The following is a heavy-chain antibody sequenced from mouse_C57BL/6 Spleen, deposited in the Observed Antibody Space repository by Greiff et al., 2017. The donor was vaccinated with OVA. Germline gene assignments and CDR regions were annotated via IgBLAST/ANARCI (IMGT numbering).Heavy chain of an antibody. CDR3: ARSPGRPDV. J-gene: IGHJ1*03. Sequence: EVKLMESGGGLVQPGGSLSLSCAASGFTFTDYYMSWVSQPPGKALEWLGFIRNKANGYTTEYSASVKGRFTISRDNSQSIIYLQMNALGAEDSATYYCARSPGRPDVWGTGTTVTVSS. CDR2: IRNKANGYTT. V-gene: IGHV7-3*01. CDR1: GFTFTDYY. D-gene: IGHD3-2*02.